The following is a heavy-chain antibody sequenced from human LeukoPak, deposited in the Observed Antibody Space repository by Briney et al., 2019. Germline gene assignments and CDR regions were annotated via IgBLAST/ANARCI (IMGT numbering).Heavy chain of an antibody. CDR1: GYTFTGYY. CDR3: ATRATGTKHYYYYYMDV. Sequence: ASVKVSCKASGYTFTGYYMDWVRQAPGQGLEWMGRINPNSGGTNYAQKFQGRVTMTRDTSISTAYMELSRLRSDDTAVYYCATRATGTKHYYYYYMDVWGKGTTVTVSS. J-gene: IGHJ6*03. CDR2: INPNSGGT. D-gene: IGHD1-1*01. V-gene: IGHV1-2*06.